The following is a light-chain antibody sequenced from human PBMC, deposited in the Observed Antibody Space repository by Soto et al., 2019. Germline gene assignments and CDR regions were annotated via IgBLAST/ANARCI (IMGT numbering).Light chain of an antibody. CDR3: SSYVGTNSYV. J-gene: IGLJ1*01. CDR2: EVY. Sequence: SVLTQPASVSGSPGQSITISCTGTSSDVGSYNLVSWYQQHPGKAPKLIIYEVYKRPSGVPDRFSGSKSGNTAALTVSGLQAEDEANYYCSSYVGTNSYVFGTGTKVTVL. V-gene: IGLV2-14*02. CDR1: SSDVGSYNL.